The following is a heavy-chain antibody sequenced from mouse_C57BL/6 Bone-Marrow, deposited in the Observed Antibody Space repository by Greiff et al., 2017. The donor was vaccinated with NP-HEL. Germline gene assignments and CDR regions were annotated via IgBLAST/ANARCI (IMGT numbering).Heavy chain of an antibody. CDR1: GFTFSDYG. CDR3: AREGCYYYAMDY. Sequence: DVMLVESGGGLVKPGGSLKLSCAASGFTFSDYGMHWVRQAPEKGLEWVAYISSGSSTIYYADTVKGRFTISRDTATNTLFLQMTSLRSEDTAMYYCAREGCYYYAMDYWGQGTSVTVSS. D-gene: IGHD2-12*01. V-gene: IGHV5-17*01. J-gene: IGHJ4*01. CDR2: ISSGSSTI.